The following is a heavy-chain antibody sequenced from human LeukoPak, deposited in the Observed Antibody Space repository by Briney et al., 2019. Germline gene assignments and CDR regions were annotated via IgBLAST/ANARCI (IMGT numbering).Heavy chain of an antibody. Sequence: SETLSLTCTVSGGSISSYYWSWIRQPPGKGLGWIGYISYSGSTNYNPSLKSRVTISADTSKNQFSLKLNSVTAADTAVYYCARLTGQQLVQDYYMDVWGKGTTVTVSS. CDR2: ISYSGST. V-gene: IGHV4-59*08. CDR3: ARLTGQQLVQDYYMDV. D-gene: IGHD6-13*01. CDR1: GGSISSYY. J-gene: IGHJ6*03.